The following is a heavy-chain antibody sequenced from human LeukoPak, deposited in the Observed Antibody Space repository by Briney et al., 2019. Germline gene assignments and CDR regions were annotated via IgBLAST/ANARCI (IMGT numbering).Heavy chain of an antibody. D-gene: IGHD3-10*01. CDR3: ARDTLNYYGSTFDP. V-gene: IGHV3-48*02. CDR1: GFTFSSYS. CDR2: ISSSSSTI. Sequence: PGGSLRLSCAASGFTFSSYSMNWVRQAPGKGLEWVSYISSSSSTIYYADSVKGRFTISRDNAKNSLYLQMNSLRDEDTAVYYCARDTLNYYGSTFDPWGQGTRVAVSS. J-gene: IGHJ5*02.